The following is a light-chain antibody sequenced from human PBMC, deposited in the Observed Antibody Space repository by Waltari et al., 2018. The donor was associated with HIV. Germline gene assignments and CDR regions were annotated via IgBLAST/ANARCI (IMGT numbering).Light chain of an antibody. Sequence: QSVLTQQPSASGTPGPRVTISCSGSSSNIGTNTVNWYQQLPGTAPKLLIYSYNLRPSGVPDRCSGSKSGTSASLAISGLQSEDEADYYCAAWDDSLKGPIFGGGTKVTVL. J-gene: IGLJ2*01. V-gene: IGLV1-44*01. CDR3: AAWDDSLKGPI. CDR1: SSNIGTNT. CDR2: SYN.